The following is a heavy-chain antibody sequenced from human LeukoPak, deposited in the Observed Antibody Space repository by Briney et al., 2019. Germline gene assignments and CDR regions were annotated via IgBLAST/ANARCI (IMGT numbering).Heavy chain of an antibody. J-gene: IGHJ3*01. D-gene: IGHD4-17*01. V-gene: IGHV3-23*01. CDR1: GLTLSSHV. Sequence: PGAPLRLSCAASGLTLSSHVMNWVRQAPGKGLEWIPSISGDSDRTFYADSVKGRFTISRDNSKNTLYLQMNSLRAEDTALYYCARRAVTVTTSWGAFDAWGQGTMVTVSS. CDR3: ARRAVTVTTSWGAFDA. CDR2: ISGDSDRT.